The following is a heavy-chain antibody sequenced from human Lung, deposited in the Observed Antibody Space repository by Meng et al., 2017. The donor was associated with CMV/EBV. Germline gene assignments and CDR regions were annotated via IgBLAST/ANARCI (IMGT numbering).Heavy chain of an antibody. J-gene: IGHJ6*02. V-gene: IGHV3-30-3*01. D-gene: IGHD3-22*01. CDR3: VRDQGVESMIAVLIERFGMDV. CDR2: ISYDGSNK. Sequence: GESLKISCAASGFTFNTYAMHWVRQAPGKGLEWVAVISYDGSNKYTADSVQGRLTISRDNSKNNLYLQMNSLTVEDTAVYYCVRDQGVESMIAVLIERFGMDVWGQGXTVTVSS. CDR1: GFTFNTYA.